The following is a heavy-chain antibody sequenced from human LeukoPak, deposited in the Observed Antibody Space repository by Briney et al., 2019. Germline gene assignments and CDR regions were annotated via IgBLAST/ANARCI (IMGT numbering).Heavy chain of an antibody. CDR3: ARDNRYYDYVWGSYLYFDY. V-gene: IGHV1-18*01. CDR1: GYTFTSYG. Sequence: ASVKVSCKASGYTFTSYGISWVRQAPGQGLEWMGWISAYNGNTNYAQKLQGRVTMTTDTSTSTAYMELRSLRSDDTAVYYCARDNRYYDYVWGSYLYFDYWGQGTLVIVSS. D-gene: IGHD3-16*02. CDR2: ISAYNGNT. J-gene: IGHJ4*02.